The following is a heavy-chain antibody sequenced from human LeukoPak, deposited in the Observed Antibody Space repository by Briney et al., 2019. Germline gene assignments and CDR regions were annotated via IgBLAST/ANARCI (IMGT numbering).Heavy chain of an antibody. CDR3: ARGGFYCGGDCYVDY. J-gene: IGHJ4*02. CDR2: INHSGST. D-gene: IGHD2-21*02. V-gene: IGHV4-34*01. CDR1: GGSFSPYY. Sequence: SETLSLTCAVYGGSFSPYYWSWIRQPPGKGLEWXXEINHSGSTNYNPSLKSRVTISVDTSKNQFSLRLSSVTAADTAVYYCARGGFYCGGDCYVDYWGQGTLVTVSS.